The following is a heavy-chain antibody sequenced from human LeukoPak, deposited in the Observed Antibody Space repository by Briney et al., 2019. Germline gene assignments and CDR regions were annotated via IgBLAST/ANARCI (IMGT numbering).Heavy chain of an antibody. CDR1: GYTFTGYY. V-gene: IGHV1-2*06. CDR3: ARDLGQWLVQGWFDP. D-gene: IGHD6-19*01. J-gene: IGHJ5*02. Sequence: ASVKVSCKASGYTFTGYYMHWVRQAPGQGLEWMGRINPNNGGTDYAQKFQGRVTVTGDTSISTAYMEMSSLRSDDTAVYYCARDLGQWLVQGWFDPWGQGTLVTVSS. CDR2: INPNNGGT.